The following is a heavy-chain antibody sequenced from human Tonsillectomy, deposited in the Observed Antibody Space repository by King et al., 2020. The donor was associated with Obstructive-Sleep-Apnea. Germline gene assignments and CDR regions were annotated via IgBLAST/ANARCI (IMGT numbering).Heavy chain of an antibody. V-gene: IGHV3-30*04. CDR3: VREGRGAFDI. CDR1: GFAFSDYI. D-gene: IGHD5-24*01. J-gene: IGHJ3*02. Sequence: VQLVESGGGVVQPGRSLRLSCAASGFAFSDYILHWVRQSPGKGLAWVAWISSDGTYEYHSDSLKGRLTISRDNSRNTRYLQMNSLRAEDTAVYYCVREGRGAFDIWGQGTTVIVSS. CDR2: ISSDGTYE.